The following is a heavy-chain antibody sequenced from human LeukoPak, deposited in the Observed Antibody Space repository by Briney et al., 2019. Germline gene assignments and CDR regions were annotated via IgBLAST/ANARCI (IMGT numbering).Heavy chain of an antibody. CDR3: AKDQNYESSGYYGGFDC. Sequence: GGSLRLSCVASGFSFSSHVMHWVRQAPGKGLEWVSGISGSGGDTYHADSVKGRFTISRDNSKNMLNLQMNSLRAEDTALYYCAKDQNYESSGYYGGFDCWGQGTLVTVSS. J-gene: IGHJ4*02. D-gene: IGHD3-22*01. CDR2: ISGSGGDT. CDR1: GFSFSSHV. V-gene: IGHV3-23*01.